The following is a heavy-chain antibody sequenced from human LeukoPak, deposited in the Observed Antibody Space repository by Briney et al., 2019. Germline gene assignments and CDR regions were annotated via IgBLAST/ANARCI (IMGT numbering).Heavy chain of an antibody. CDR2: MNPNSGNT. CDR1: GYTSTSYD. Sequence: GASVKVSCKASGYTSTSYDINWVRQATGQGLEWMGWMNPNSGNTGYAQKFQGRVTMTRNTSISTAYMELSSLRSEDTAVYYCARLGVWGSYREYYYYGMDVWGQGTTVTVSS. CDR3: ARLGVWGSYREYYYYGMDV. J-gene: IGHJ6*02. D-gene: IGHD3-16*02. V-gene: IGHV1-8*01.